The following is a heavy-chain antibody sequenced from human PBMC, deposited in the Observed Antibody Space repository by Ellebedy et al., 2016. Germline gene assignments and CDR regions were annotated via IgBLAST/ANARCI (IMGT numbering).Heavy chain of an antibody. V-gene: IGHV3-7*01. CDR2: IKQDGSEK. CDR3: ARISWYRAFDI. CDR1: GFTFSSYA. J-gene: IGHJ3*02. D-gene: IGHD6-13*01. Sequence: GESLKISCAASGFTFSSYAMSWVRQAPGKGLEWVANIKQDGSEKYYVDSVKGRFTISRDNAKNSLYLQMNSLRAEDTAVYYCARISWYRAFDIWGQGTMVTVSS.